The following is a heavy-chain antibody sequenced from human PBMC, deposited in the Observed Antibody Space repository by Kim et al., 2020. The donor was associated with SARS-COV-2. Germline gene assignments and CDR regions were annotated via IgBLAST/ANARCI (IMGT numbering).Heavy chain of an antibody. J-gene: IGHJ4*02. D-gene: IGHD3-10*01. V-gene: IGHV3-30*04. CDR1: GFTFSSYA. Sequence: GGSLRLSCAASGFTFSSYAMHWVRQAPGKGLEWVAIISYDGSNKYYADSVKGRFTISRDNSKNTLYLQMNSLRAEDTAVYNCARENGEVPFDYWGQGTLV. CDR3: ARENGEVPFDY. CDR2: ISYDGSNK.